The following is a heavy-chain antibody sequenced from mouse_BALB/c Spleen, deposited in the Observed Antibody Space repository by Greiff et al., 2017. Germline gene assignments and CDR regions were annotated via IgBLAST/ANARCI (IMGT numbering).Heavy chain of an antibody. CDR3: ASWDYAMDY. CDR1: GYSITSDYA. V-gene: IGHV3-2*02. D-gene: IGHD4-1*01. J-gene: IGHJ4*01. CDR2: ISYSGST. Sequence: VQLQQSGPGLVKPSQSLSLTCTVTGYSITSDYAWYWIRQLPGNQLEWMGYISYSGSTSYNPSLKSRISITRDTSKNQFFLQLNSVTTEDTATCYCASWDYAMDYWGQGTSVTVSS.